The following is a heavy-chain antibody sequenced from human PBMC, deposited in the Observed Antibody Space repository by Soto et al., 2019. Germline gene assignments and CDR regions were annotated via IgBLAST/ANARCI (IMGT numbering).Heavy chain of an antibody. D-gene: IGHD2-2*01. CDR3: AIGAYPGTVAPDRFDFDI. J-gene: IGHJ3*02. CDR2: ISNDGNYK. Sequence: QVQLVESGGGVVQPGGSLRLSCAASGLPFRSYGIHLVRKAPGKGPEWVSGISNDGNYKYYAESVKGRFTISRENSKNTLYLQLNSLIAEDTAVYYCAIGAYPGTVAPDRFDFDIWGQGPVVTVSS. V-gene: IGHV3-30*03. CDR1: GLPFRSYG.